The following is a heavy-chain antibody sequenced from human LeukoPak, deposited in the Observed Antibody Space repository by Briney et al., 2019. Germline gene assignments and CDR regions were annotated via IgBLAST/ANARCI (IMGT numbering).Heavy chain of an antibody. V-gene: IGHV3-74*01. D-gene: IGHD6-19*01. CDR1: GFTFSAYW. CDR2: LNTDGSDT. Sequence: PGGSLRLSCAASGFTFSAYWMHWVRQAPGKGLVWVSRLNTDGSDTRYADSVQGRLTISRDNAKNTLYLQMNSLRAEDTAVYYCARSEAVAWSFDLWGRGTLVTVSS. CDR3: ARSEAVAWSFDL. J-gene: IGHJ2*01.